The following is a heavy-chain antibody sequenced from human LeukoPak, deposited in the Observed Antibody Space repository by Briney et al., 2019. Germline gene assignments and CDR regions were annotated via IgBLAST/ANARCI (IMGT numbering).Heavy chain of an antibody. D-gene: IGHD5-18*01. Sequence: GGSLRLSCAASGFTFGSYSMNWVRQAPGKGLEWVSSISSSSSYIYYADSVKGRFTISRDNAKNSLYLQMNSLRAEDTAVYYCARGTAMGSFDYWGQGTLVTVSS. CDR3: ARGTAMGSFDY. CDR2: ISSSSSYI. CDR1: GFTFGSYS. V-gene: IGHV3-21*01. J-gene: IGHJ4*02.